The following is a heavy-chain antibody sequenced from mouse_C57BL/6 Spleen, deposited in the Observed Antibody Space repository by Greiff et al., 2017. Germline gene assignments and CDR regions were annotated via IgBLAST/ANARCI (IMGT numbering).Heavy chain of an antibody. J-gene: IGHJ1*03. CDR1: GFTFSSYA. D-gene: IGHD3-1*01. CDR2: ISDGGSYT. Sequence: EVQRVESGGGLVKPGGSLKLSCAASGFTFSSYAMSWVRQTPEKRLEWVATISDGGSYTYYPDNVKGRFTISRDNAKNNLYLQMSHLKSEDTAMYYCARDRGYLGGYFDVWGTGTTVTVSS. V-gene: IGHV5-4*01. CDR3: ARDRGYLGGYFDV.